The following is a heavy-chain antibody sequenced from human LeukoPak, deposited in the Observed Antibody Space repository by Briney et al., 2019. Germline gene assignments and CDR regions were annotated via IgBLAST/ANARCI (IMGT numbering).Heavy chain of an antibody. V-gene: IGHV3-23*01. CDR1: GFTFSSYA. D-gene: IGHD6-19*01. Sequence: GGSLRLSCAASGFTFSSYAMSWVRQAPGRGLEWVSAISGSGGSTYYADSVKGRFTISRDNSKNTLYLQMNSLRAEDTAVYYCATKSDPGYSSGWYYRYWGQGTLVTVSS. CDR3: ATKSDPGYSSGWYYRY. J-gene: IGHJ4*02. CDR2: ISGSGGST.